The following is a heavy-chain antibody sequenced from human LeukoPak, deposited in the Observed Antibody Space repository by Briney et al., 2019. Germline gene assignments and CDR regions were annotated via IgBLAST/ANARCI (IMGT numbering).Heavy chain of an antibody. CDR1: GGSFSGYY. CDR2: INHSGST. Sequence: SETLSLTCAVYGGSFSGYYWSWIRQPPGKGLEWIGEINHSGSTNYNPSLKSRVTISVDTPKNQFSLKLSSVTAADTAVYYCARRPGIAVAGTSWDYWGQGTLVTVSS. D-gene: IGHD6-19*01. CDR3: ARRPGIAVAGTSWDY. J-gene: IGHJ4*02. V-gene: IGHV4-34*01.